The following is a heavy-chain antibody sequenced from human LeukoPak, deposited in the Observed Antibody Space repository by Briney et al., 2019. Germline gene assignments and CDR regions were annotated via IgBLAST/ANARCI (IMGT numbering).Heavy chain of an antibody. D-gene: IGHD5-24*01. CDR3: AKASKMDTILPPFDY. Sequence: GGSLRLSCAASGFTFSSYAMSWVRQAPGKGLEWVSSISSNGGSTYYADSVKGRFTISRDNSKNTLYLQMNSLRAEYTAVYYCAKASKMDTILPPFDYWGQGTLVTVSS. CDR1: GFTFSSYA. CDR2: ISSNGGST. J-gene: IGHJ4*02. V-gene: IGHV3-23*01.